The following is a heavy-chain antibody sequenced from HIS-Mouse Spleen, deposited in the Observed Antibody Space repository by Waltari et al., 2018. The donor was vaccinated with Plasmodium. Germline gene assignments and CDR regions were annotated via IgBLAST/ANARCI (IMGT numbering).Heavy chain of an antibody. V-gene: IGHV4-39*01. CDR3: ARLSIAVAGNFDY. CDR1: GCSLRSTSYY. CDR2: IYYSGST. Sequence: QLQLQESGPGLVKPSETLSLTCTVSGCSLRSTSYYWGWIRQPQGKGLEWIGSIYYSGSTYYNPSLKSRVTISVDTSKNQFSLKLSSVTAADTAVYYCARLSIAVAGNFDYWGQGTLVTVSS. J-gene: IGHJ4*02. D-gene: IGHD6-19*01.